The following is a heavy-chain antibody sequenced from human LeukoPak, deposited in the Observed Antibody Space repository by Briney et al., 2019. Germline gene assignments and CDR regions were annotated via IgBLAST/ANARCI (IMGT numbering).Heavy chain of an antibody. V-gene: IGHV3-23*01. Sequence: PGGSLRLSCAASGFTFRNYAMSWVRQAPGKGLEWVSGITGSAHITYHAGSVKGRFTISRDNSNNTLYLQMNSLRAEDTAVYYCAKAGSGWSWDSPSESWGQGILVTVSS. J-gene: IGHJ5*02. CDR1: GFTFRNYA. D-gene: IGHD6-19*01. CDR3: AKAGSGWSWDSPSES. CDR2: ITGSAHIT.